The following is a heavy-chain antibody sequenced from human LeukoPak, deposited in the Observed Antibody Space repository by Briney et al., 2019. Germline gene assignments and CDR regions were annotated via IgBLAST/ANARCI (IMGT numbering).Heavy chain of an antibody. Sequence: SETLSLTCTVSGDSISTYYWSWIRQPPGKRLEWIGYINYSGITNYNPSLKSRVTISVDTSKNQFSLKLSSVTAADTAVYYCARGLWFAVPVAFDIWGRGTMVTVPS. CDR1: GDSISTYY. CDR3: ARGLWFAVPVAFDI. D-gene: IGHD3-10*01. V-gene: IGHV4-59*01. CDR2: INYSGIT. J-gene: IGHJ3*02.